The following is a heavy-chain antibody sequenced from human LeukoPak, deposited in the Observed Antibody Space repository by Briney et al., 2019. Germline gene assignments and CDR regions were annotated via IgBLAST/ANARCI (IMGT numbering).Heavy chain of an antibody. D-gene: IGHD2-2*01. V-gene: IGHV4-61*01. CDR2: IYYKGST. CDR3: ARDSCSSTICYARLFDY. Sequence: SETLSLTCTVSGGSVSSGTYYWSWIRQPPGEGLEWIGYIYYKGSTNYNPSLKSRVTISVDTSKNQFSLKLSSVTAADTAVYYCARDSCSSTICYARLFDYWGQGTLVTVSS. CDR1: GGSVSSGTYY. J-gene: IGHJ4*02.